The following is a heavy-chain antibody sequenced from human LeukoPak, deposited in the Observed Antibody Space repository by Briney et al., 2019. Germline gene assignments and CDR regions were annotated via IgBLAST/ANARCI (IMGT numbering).Heavy chain of an antibody. J-gene: IGHJ6*03. D-gene: IGHD3-22*01. V-gene: IGHV4-39*07. CDR1: GGSISSSSYY. CDR2: IYYSGST. CDR3: ASFSNSSGYYGYYYYYMDV. Sequence: SETLSLTCTVSGGSISSSSYYWGWIRQPPGKGLEWIGSIYYSGSTYYNPSLKSRVTISVDTSKNQFSLKLSSVTAADTAVYYCASFSNSSGYYGYYYYYMDVWGKGTTVTVSS.